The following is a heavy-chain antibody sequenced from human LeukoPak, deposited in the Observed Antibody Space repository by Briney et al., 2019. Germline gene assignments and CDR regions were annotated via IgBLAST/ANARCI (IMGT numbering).Heavy chain of an antibody. V-gene: IGHV4-39*07. Sequence: SETLSLTCTVSGGSISSSSYYWGWIRQPPGEGLEWIGSIYYSGSTYYNPSLKSRVTISVDTSKNQFSLKLSSVTAADTAVYYCARARVWFGELWGQGTLVTVSS. J-gene: IGHJ4*02. CDR2: IYYSGST. CDR1: GGSISSSSYY. CDR3: ARARVWFGEL. D-gene: IGHD3-10*01.